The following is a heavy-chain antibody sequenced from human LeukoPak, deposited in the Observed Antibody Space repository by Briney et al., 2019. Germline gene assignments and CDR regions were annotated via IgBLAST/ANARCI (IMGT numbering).Heavy chain of an antibody. D-gene: IGHD3-10*01. V-gene: IGHV4-39*07. CDR3: ARVGRYGSGSYSPFGY. CDR2: IYHSGST. Sequence: SETLSLTCTVSGGSISSSNYHWGWIRQPPGKGLEWIGEIYHSGSTNYNPSLKSRVTISVDKSKNQFSLKLSSVTAADTAVYYCARVGRYGSGSYSPFGYWGQGTLVTVSS. J-gene: IGHJ4*02. CDR1: GGSISSSNYH.